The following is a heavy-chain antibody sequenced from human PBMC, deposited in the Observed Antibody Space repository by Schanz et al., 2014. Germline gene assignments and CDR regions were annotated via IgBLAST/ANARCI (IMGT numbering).Heavy chain of an antibody. D-gene: IGHD1-26*01. V-gene: IGHV3-48*02. CDR1: GFTFSRNA. CDR3: AKDPSYGSDWVKYLDH. CDR2: ISATSAKI. Sequence: EVQLVESGGGLVQPGGSLRLSCAASGFTFSRNAMNWVRQAPGKGLEWVSYISATSAKIDNADSVQGRFTISRDNAKNSLYLQMSSPRDEDTAVDYCAKDPSYGSDWVKYLDHWGQGTLVTVSS. J-gene: IGHJ4*02.